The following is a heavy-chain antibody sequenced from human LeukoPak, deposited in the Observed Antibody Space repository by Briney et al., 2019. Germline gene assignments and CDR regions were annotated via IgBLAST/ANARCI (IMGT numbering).Heavy chain of an antibody. CDR3: ARASSGYYWDFDY. CDR2: IYHSGGT. V-gene: IGHV4-59*08. CDR1: GGSISSYY. J-gene: IGHJ4*02. D-gene: IGHD3-22*01. Sequence: SETLSLTCTVSGGSISSYYWSWIRQPPGKGLEWIGYIYHSGGTDYNPSLKSRVTISVDTSKKQFSLKVTSVTAADTAVYYCARASSGYYWDFDYWGQGALVTVSS.